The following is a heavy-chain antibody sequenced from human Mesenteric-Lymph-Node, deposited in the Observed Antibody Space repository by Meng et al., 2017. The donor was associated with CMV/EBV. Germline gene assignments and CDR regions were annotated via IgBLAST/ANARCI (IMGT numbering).Heavy chain of an antibody. CDR1: GGSFSGYY. D-gene: IGHD2-15*01. Sequence: QVQLQQCGAGLVKPSETLSLTCAVYGGSFSGYYWSWIRQPPGKGLEWIGEINHSGVPNYNPSLKSRVTISLDRSKNQFSLKLSSVTAEDTAVYYCARGSDIPVNNYWGQGTLVTVSS. J-gene: IGHJ4*02. V-gene: IGHV4-34*01. CDR2: INHSGVP. CDR3: ARGSDIPVNNY.